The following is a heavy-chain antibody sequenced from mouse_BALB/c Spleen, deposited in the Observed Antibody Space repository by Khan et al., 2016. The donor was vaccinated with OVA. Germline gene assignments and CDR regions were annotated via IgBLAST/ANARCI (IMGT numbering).Heavy chain of an antibody. J-gene: IGHJ4*01. CDR2: INNYTGKP. CDR3: ARPPYFSYAMDN. CDR1: GHTFTNFG. V-gene: IGHV9-3-1*01. D-gene: IGHD2-10*01. Sequence: QIQLVQSGPELKTPGETVKISCKASGHTFTNFGMNWVKQAPGKGLKWMGWINNYTGKPTYADVLYRRFVFSLKASASTAYLKINNLTNEDTATYFCARPPYFSYAMDNWGQGTSVTVSS.